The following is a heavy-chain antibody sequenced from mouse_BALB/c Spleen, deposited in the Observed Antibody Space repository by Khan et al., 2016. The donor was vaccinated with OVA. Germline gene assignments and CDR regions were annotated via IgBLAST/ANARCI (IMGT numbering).Heavy chain of an antibody. Sequence: VKLLESGPELVKPGASVKMSCKASGYTFTYYVITWVKQRTGQGLEWIGKIYPGSDNTYYNERFKGKATLTEDKSSKTTHMQLSRLKFAESAVYFCARGDGYYVYFDYWGQGTTLTVSS. V-gene: IGHV1-77*01. CDR3: ARGDGYYVYFDY. J-gene: IGHJ2*01. CDR1: GYTFTYYV. D-gene: IGHD2-3*01. CDR2: IYPGSDNT.